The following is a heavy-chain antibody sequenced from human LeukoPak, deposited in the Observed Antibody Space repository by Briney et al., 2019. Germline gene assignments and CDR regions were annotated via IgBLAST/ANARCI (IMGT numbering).Heavy chain of an antibody. CDR2: ISNDGTKK. Sequence: QPGGSLRLSCAASGFIFNNYAMHWVRQAPGKGLEWVAVISNDGTKKNYADSVKGRFTISRDSSKNTLYLQMNRPRAEDAAVYYCAKAPVTTCSGAYCYPFDYWGQGTLVTVSS. D-gene: IGHD2-21*01. CDR3: AKAPVTTCSGAYCYPFDY. J-gene: IGHJ4*02. CDR1: GFIFNNYA. V-gene: IGHV3-30*04.